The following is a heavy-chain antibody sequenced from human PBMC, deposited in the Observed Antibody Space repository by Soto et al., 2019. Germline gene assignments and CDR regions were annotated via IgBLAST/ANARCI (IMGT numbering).Heavy chain of an antibody. CDR3: ARENTMVRGVINAPRPPFDP. V-gene: IGHV1-69*04. Sequence: GASVKVSCKASGGTFSSYTISWVRQAPGQGLEWMGRIIPILGIANYAQKFQGRVTITADKSTSTAYMELSSLRSEDTAVYYCARENTMVRGVINAPRPPFDPWGQGTLVTVSS. D-gene: IGHD3-10*01. CDR2: IIPILGIA. J-gene: IGHJ5*02. CDR1: GGTFSSYT.